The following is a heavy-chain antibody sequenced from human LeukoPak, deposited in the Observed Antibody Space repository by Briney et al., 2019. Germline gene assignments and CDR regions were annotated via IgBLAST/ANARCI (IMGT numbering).Heavy chain of an antibody. Sequence: GASVKVSCKASGGTFSSYAISWVRQAPGQGLEWMGRIIPILGIANYAQKFQGRVTITADKSTSTAYMELSSLRSEDTAVYYCARVSYYDSSGYKYGMDVWGQGTTVTVSS. J-gene: IGHJ6*02. CDR2: IIPILGIA. D-gene: IGHD3-22*01. CDR3: ARVSYYDSSGYKYGMDV. V-gene: IGHV1-69*04. CDR1: GGTFSSYA.